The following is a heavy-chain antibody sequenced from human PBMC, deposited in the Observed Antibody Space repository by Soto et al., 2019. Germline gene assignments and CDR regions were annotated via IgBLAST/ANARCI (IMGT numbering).Heavy chain of an antibody. CDR2: ISSNGGST. CDR1: GFTFSSYA. CDR3: VKDRGDYYGSGSYYSGGLAFDI. J-gene: IGHJ3*02. Sequence: GGSLRLSCSASGFTFSSYAMHWVRQAPGKGLEYVSAISSNGGSTYYADSVKGRFTISRDNSKNTLYLQMSSLRAEDTAVHYCVKDRGDYYGSGSYYSGGLAFDIWGQGTMVTVSS. V-gene: IGHV3-64D*08. D-gene: IGHD3-10*01.